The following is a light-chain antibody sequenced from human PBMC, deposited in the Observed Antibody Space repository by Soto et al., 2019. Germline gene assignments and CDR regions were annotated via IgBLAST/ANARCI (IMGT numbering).Light chain of an antibody. Sequence: EIVLTQSPGTLSLYPGERATLSCRASQSVSSSYLAWYQQKPGQAPGLLIYGASSRATGIPDRFSGSGSGTDFTLTISRLEPEDFAVYYCQQYGSSPLTFGGGTKVEIK. CDR3: QQYGSSPLT. J-gene: IGKJ4*01. CDR2: GAS. CDR1: QSVSSSY. V-gene: IGKV3-20*01.